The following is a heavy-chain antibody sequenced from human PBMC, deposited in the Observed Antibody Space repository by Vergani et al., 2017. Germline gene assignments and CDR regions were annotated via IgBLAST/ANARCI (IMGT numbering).Heavy chain of an antibody. J-gene: IGHJ4*02. CDR3: ARGYCSGGSCYFDY. Sequence: QVQLQESGPGLVKPSETLSLTCTVSGGSISSYYWSWIRQPAGKGMEWIGRIDTSGSTNYNPSLKSRVTMSVDTSKNQFSLKLSSVTAADTAVYYCARGYCSGGSCYFDYWGQGTLVTVSS. CDR1: GGSISSYY. D-gene: IGHD2-15*01. V-gene: IGHV4-4*07. CDR2: IDTSGST.